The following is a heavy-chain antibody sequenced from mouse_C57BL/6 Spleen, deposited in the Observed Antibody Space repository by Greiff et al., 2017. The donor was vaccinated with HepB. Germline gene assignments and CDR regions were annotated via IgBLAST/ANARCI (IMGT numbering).Heavy chain of an antibody. V-gene: IGHV2-2*01. Sequence: VQLQQSGPGLVQPSQSLSITCPVSGFSLTSYGVHWVRQSPGKGLEWLGVIWSGGNTDYNAAFISRLSISKENSKSQVFFKMSSLQADDTAIYYCARAYYSNLYYFDYWGQGTTLTVSS. CDR2: IWSGGNT. J-gene: IGHJ2*01. CDR3: ARAYYSNLYYFDY. D-gene: IGHD2-5*01. CDR1: GFSLTSYG.